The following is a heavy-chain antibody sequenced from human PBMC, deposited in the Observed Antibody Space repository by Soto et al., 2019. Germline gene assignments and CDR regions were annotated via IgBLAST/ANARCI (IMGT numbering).Heavy chain of an antibody. V-gene: IGHV3-23*01. Sequence: EVQLLESGGGLVQPGGSLRLSCAASGFPFSRCAMNWVRQAPGKGLEWVSTISHSDHSTYYADSVKGRFTVSRDNSENTLYLQMNGLRAEDTAIYYCAKRGGDSGWGDFDSWAQGILVTVSS. CDR2: ISHSDHST. D-gene: IGHD6-19*01. J-gene: IGHJ4*02. CDR1: GFPFSRCA. CDR3: AKRGGDSGWGDFDS.